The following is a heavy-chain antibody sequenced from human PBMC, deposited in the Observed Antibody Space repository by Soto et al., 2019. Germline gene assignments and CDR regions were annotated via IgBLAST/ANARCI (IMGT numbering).Heavy chain of an antibody. CDR1: GGYISGFS. D-gene: IGHD1-1*01. Sequence: SVTKSLTCTVAGGYISGFSWSWVRKTPGKALEWIGHISYIGRTSYSPSLKSRVTISLDTSKNQFSLKLNYVTAADTAMYYCARHMDTSGNEAFDSWGQGALVTVSS. V-gene: IGHV4-59*08. CDR3: ARHMDTSGNEAFDS. J-gene: IGHJ4*02. CDR2: ISYIGRT.